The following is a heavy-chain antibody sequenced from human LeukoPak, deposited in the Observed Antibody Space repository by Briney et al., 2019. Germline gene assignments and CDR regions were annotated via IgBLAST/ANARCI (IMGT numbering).Heavy chain of an antibody. CDR3: TTRLPYYDILTGYL. J-gene: IGHJ4*02. D-gene: IGHD3-9*01. CDR1: GFTFSNAW. CDR2: IKSKTDGGTT. V-gene: IGHV3-15*01. Sequence: GGSLRLSCAASGFTFSNAWMSWVRQAPGKGLEWVGRIKSKTDGGTTDYAAPVKGRFTISRDYSKNRLYLQMKSLKTEETAVYYCTTRLPYYDILTGYLWGQGTLVTVSS.